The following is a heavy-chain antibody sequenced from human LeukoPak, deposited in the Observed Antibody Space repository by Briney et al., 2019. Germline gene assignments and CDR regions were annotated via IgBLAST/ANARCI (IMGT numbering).Heavy chain of an antibody. J-gene: IGHJ6*03. Sequence: PETLSLTCTVSVGSISSSSYYCGWIRQPPGKGLEWIVSIYYSVSTYYNPSLKSRVTISVDTSKNQFSLKMSSVTAADPAVYYCARALLENYYYYYMDVWGKGTTVTVSS. D-gene: IGHD2-15*01. CDR1: VGSISSSSYY. CDR2: IYYSVST. V-gene: IGHV4-39*07. CDR3: ARALLENYYYYYMDV.